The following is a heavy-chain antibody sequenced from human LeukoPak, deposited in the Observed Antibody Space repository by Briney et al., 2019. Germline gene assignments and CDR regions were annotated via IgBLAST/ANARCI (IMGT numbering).Heavy chain of an antibody. V-gene: IGHV3-15*01. Sequence: GSLRLSCAASGFTFSNTWMSWVRQAPGKGLEWVGRIKSKTDGGTTDYAAPVKGRFTISRDNSKNTLYLQINSLRVEDAAVYYCAKGGGSAWLGNWGQGTLVTVSS. J-gene: IGHJ4*02. CDR2: IKSKTDGGTT. CDR3: AKGGGSAWLGN. CDR1: GFTFSNTW. D-gene: IGHD5-24*01.